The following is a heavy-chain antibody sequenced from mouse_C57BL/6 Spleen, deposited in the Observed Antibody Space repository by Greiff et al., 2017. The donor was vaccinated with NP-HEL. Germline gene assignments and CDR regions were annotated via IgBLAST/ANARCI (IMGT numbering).Heavy chain of an antibody. D-gene: IGHD2-4*01. CDR2: ISSGSSTI. Sequence: DVMLVESGGGLVKPGGSLKLSCAASGFTFSDYGMHWVRQAPEKGLEWVAYISSGSSTIYYADTVKGRFTISRDNAKNTLFLQMTSLRSEDTAMYYCARRTNDYLFAYWGQGTLVTVSA. J-gene: IGHJ3*01. CDR3: ARRTNDYLFAY. V-gene: IGHV5-17*01. CDR1: GFTFSDYG.